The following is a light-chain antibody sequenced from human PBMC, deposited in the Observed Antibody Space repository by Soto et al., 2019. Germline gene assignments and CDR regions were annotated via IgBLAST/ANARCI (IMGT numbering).Light chain of an antibody. Sequence: IGWPKSTGTLSFSPGERSTLACRSSRSVPSTYLAWYQQKPGKAPRLLIYGASTRATGIPDRFSGRGSVTDFTLTICRHEPDEFAVDFCKQFGLARPYAVGPGTKVDIK. CDR3: KQFGLARPYA. J-gene: IGKJ3*01. CDR2: GAS. V-gene: IGKV3-20*01. CDR1: RSVPSTY.